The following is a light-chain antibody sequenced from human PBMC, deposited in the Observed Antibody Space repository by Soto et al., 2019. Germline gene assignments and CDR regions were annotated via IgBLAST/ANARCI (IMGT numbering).Light chain of an antibody. CDR1: QDIANR. Sequence: DIPMTQSPPSLSASVGDRVSMTCQASQDIANRLNWYQQKPGKAPKLLIYDASNLDAGVPSRFSASGSGTDFTFAITNLQPEDIATYFCQQYDDLPQVTFGPGTTVD. J-gene: IGKJ3*01. CDR2: DAS. CDR3: QQYDDLPQVT. V-gene: IGKV1-33*01.